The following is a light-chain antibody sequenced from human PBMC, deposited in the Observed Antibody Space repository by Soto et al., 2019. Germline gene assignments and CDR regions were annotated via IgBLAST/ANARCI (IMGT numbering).Light chain of an antibody. V-gene: IGLV2-14*01. Sequence: QSVLTQPASVSGSPGQSITIPCTGTSSDVGGYNYVSWYQQHPGKAPKLMIYEVSNRPSGVSNRFSGSKSGKTASLTISGLQAEDEADYYCSSYTSSSTWVFGGGTQLTVL. CDR1: SSDVGGYNY. CDR2: EVS. CDR3: SSYTSSSTWV. J-gene: IGLJ3*02.